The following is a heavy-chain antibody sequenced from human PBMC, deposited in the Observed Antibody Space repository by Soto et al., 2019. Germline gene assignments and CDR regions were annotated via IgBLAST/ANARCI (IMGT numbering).Heavy chain of an antibody. J-gene: IGHJ4*02. V-gene: IGHV3-64*01. Sequence: EVQLVESGGGLVQPGGSLRLSCAASGFAFSNYAMHWVRQAPGKGLEYVSGISSNGGRVYYGNSVRGRFTISRDNAKNTLHLQMGSLTVEDMAVYYCPRDQGSGWSASDYWGQGTLVTVSS. D-gene: IGHD6-19*01. CDR1: GFAFSNYA. CDR2: ISSNGGRV. CDR3: PRDQGSGWSASDY.